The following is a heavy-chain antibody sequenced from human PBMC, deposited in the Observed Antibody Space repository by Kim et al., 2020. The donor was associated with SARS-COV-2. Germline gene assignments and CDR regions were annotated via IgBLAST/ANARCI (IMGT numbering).Heavy chain of an antibody. J-gene: IGHJ4*02. CDR3: VRGWDY. CDR1: GGSISSSSYY. Sequence: SETLSLTCTVSGGSISSSSYYWGWIRQPPGKGLEWIGNIYYSGTTYYNPALKSRVTISVDTSKNQFSLKLSSVTAADTAVYYCVRGWDYWGQGTLVTVSS. V-gene: IGHV4-39*01. CDR2: IYYSGTT.